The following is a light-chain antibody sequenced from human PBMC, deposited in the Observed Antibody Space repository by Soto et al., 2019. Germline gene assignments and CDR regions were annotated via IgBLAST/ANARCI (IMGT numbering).Light chain of an antibody. CDR1: QSISSY. J-gene: IGKJ5*01. CDR3: QKLFDSPIN. CDR2: AAS. V-gene: IGKV1-39*01. Sequence: DIQMTHSPSALSASIVDRVTMTFLASQSISSYLNWYQQKPGKAPKLLIFAASSLQSGVPSRFSGSGSGTESTLTISSLQPEDFATYYCQKLFDSPINFGQGTRLEIK.